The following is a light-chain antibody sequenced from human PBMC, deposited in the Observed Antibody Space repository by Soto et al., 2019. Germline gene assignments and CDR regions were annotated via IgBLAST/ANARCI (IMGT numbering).Light chain of an antibody. J-gene: IGKJ1*01. CDR3: QQYHRYWT. V-gene: IGKV1-5*01. CDR2: DVS. Sequence: DIQMTQSPSTLSASVGARVPITCRASQNIYNWLAWYQQKPGKAPKLLIYDVSNLETGVPSRFSGGGSGTEFTLTISSLQPDDFATYYCQQYHRYWTFGQGTKVDIK. CDR1: QNIYNW.